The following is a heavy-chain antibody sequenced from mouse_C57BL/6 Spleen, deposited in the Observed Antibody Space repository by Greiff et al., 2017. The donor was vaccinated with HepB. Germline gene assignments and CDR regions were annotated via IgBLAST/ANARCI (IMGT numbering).Heavy chain of an antibody. CDR3: ARYPFTTVVSPYYAMDY. CDR1: GYTFTSYW. V-gene: IGHV1-59*01. J-gene: IGHJ4*01. D-gene: IGHD1-1*01. CDR2: IDPSDSYT. Sequence: VQLQQPGAELVRPGTSVKLSCKASGYTFTSYWMHWVKQRPGQGLEWIGVIDPSDSYTNYNQKFKGKATLTVDTFSSTAYMQLSSLTSEDSAVYYCARYPFTTVVSPYYAMDYWGQGTSVTVSS.